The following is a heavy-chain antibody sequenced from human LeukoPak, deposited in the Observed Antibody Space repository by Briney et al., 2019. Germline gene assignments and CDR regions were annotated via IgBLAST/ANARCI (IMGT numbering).Heavy chain of an antibody. Sequence: TGGSLRLSCAASGFTVSSNYMSWVRQAPGKGLEWVSVIYSGGSTYYADSVKGRFTISRDNSKNTLYLQMNSLRAEDTAVYYCARDRQYDYVWGSYRMNAFDIWGQGTMVTVSS. CDR3: ARDRQYDYVWGSYRMNAFDI. V-gene: IGHV3-66*01. CDR1: GFTVSSNY. D-gene: IGHD3-16*02. J-gene: IGHJ3*02. CDR2: IYSGGST.